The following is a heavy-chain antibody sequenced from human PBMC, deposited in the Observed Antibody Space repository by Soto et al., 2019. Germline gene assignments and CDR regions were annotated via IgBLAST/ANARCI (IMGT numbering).Heavy chain of an antibody. V-gene: IGHV3-33*01. CDR2: IWYDGSNK. J-gene: IGHJ4*02. CDR1: GFTFSSYG. CDR3: ARAGGGSGYCLDY. Sequence: QVQLVESGGGVVQPGRSLRLSCAASGFTFSSYGMHWVRQAPGKGLEWVAVIWYDGSNKYYADSVKGRFTISRDNSKNTLYLQMNSLRAEDTAVYYCARAGGGSGYCLDYWGQGTLVTVSS. D-gene: IGHD3-22*01.